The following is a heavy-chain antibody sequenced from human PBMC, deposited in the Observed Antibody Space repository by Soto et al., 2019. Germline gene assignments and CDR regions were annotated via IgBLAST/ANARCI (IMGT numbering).Heavy chain of an antibody. V-gene: IGHV1-46*03. D-gene: IGHD6-13*01. CDR2: INASGGST. CDR3: ARDAKQQLVRDWFFP. Sequence: AAVKVSCKASGYTFSSYYMHWVRQAHGQELDWMGIINASGGSTSYAQKFQGRVTMTRDTSTSTVYMELSSLRSEDTAVYYCARDAKQQLVRDWFFPWGQGTLVTVSS. CDR1: GYTFSSYY. J-gene: IGHJ5*02.